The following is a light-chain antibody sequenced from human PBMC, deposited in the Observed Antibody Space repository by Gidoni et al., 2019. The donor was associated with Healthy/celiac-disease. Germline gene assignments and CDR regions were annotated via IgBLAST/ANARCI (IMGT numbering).Light chain of an antibody. CDR1: QSVSSN. Sequence: DIVMTQSPATLSVSPVERATLSSRASQSVSSNLAWYQQKPGQATRLLIYGASTRATGIPARFSGSGSGTECTLTISSLQSEDFAVYYCQQYNNWPPWTFGQGTKVEIK. CDR2: GAS. J-gene: IGKJ1*01. CDR3: QQYNNWPPWT. V-gene: IGKV3-15*01.